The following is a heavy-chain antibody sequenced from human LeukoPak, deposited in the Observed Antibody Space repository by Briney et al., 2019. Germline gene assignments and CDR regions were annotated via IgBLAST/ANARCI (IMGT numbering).Heavy chain of an antibody. CDR1: GFTFSSYS. D-gene: IGHD1-26*01. CDR2: ISGSGGDT. J-gene: IGHJ4*02. V-gene: IGHV3-23*01. Sequence: GGSLRLSCAASGFTFSSYSMSWVRQAPGKGLEWVSVISGSGGDTFYADSVKGRFTISRDNSKNTLYLQVNSLRVEDTAVYYCAKDRLGAMMYFDFWGQGTLVTVSS. CDR3: AKDRLGAMMYFDF.